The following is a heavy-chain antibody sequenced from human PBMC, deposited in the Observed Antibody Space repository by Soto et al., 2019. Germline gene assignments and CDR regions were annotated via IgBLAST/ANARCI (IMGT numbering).Heavy chain of an antibody. CDR3: ARGGFVAAAGYYYYYMDV. CDR1: GFTFSSYS. V-gene: IGHV3-21*01. Sequence: GGSLRLSCAASGFTFSSYSMNWVRQAPGKGLEWVSSISSSSSYIYYADSVKGRFTISRDNAKNSLYLQMNSLRAEDTAVYYCARGGFVAAAGYYYYYMDVWGKGTTVTVSS. D-gene: IGHD6-13*01. CDR2: ISSSSSYI. J-gene: IGHJ6*03.